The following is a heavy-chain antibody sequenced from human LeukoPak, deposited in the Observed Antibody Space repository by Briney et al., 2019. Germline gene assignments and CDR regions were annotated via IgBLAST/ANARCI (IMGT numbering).Heavy chain of an antibody. Sequence: TLADEPSGGTVSRYWRQWVHQTQEKGLVWVSRIKSDGNTNYADSVKGRFTISRDNAKNTVSLQMNSLRTEDTGVYFCARAPSEIGGYYPEYFRHWGQGTLVTVSS. CDR2: IKSDGNT. CDR3: ARAPSEIGGYYPEYFRH. V-gene: IGHV3-74*01. J-gene: IGHJ1*01. CDR1: GGTVSRYW. D-gene: IGHD3-22*01.